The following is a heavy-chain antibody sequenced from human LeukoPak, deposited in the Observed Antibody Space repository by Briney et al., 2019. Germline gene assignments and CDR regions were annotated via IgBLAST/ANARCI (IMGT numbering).Heavy chain of an antibody. CDR2: INHSGST. CDR1: GGSFSGYY. D-gene: IGHD6-13*01. V-gene: IGHV4-34*01. CDR3: ARVSSSFRSYYYYGMDG. Sequence: SETLSLTCAVYGGSFSGYYWSWIRQPPGKGLEWIGKINHSGSTNYNPSLKSRVTISVDTSKNQFSLKLSSVTAADTAVYYCARVSSSFRSYYYYGMDGWGQGATVTGSS. J-gene: IGHJ6*02.